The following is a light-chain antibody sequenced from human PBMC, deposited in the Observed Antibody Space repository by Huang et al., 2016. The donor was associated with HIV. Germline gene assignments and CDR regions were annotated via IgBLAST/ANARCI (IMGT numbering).Light chain of an antibody. Sequence: EIVLTQSPATLSLSPVQRVTLSCRASQSVSDFLAWYQQNPGQAPRLLIYDASKRATGIPARFSGSGAGTDFTLTISSLEPEDFAVYYCQQRSKWPLTFGGGTKVESK. CDR2: DAS. V-gene: IGKV3-11*01. CDR3: QQRSKWPLT. J-gene: IGKJ4*01. CDR1: QSVSDF.